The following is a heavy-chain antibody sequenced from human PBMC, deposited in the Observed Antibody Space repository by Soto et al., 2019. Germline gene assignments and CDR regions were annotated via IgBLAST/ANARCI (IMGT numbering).Heavy chain of an antibody. CDR1: GGSVSSGSYC. D-gene: IGHD6-19*01. V-gene: IGHV4-61*01. J-gene: IGHJ4*02. CDR3: ARTFTSGRSPDY. Sequence: QVQLQESGPGLVKPSETLSLTCTVSGGSVSSGSYCWTWIRQPPGKGLEWIGYIYNSGSTNYNPSLKSRVTISVDTSKNQSSLKLSSVTAADTAVYYCARTFTSGRSPDYWGQGTLVTVSS. CDR2: IYNSGST.